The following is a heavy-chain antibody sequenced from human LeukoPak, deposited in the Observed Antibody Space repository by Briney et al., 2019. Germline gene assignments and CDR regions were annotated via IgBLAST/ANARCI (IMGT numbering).Heavy chain of an antibody. V-gene: IGHV1-2*02. CDR3: AKETRDSGGYQY. J-gene: IGHJ4*02. CDR2: INPNSGGT. D-gene: IGHD3-22*01. Sequence: ASVKVSCKASGYTFTGYYMHWVRQAPGQGLEWMGWINPNSGGTNYAQKFQGRVTMTRDTSISTAYMELSRLRSEDTAVYYCAKETRDSGGYQYWGQGTLVTVSS. CDR1: GYTFTGYY.